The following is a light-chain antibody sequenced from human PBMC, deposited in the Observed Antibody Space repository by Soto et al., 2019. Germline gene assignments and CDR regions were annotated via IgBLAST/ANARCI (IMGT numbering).Light chain of an antibody. J-gene: IGKJ1*01. Sequence: DIQMTQSPSTLSASVGDRVTITCRASQSISPWLAWYQQKPGTAPKLLIYKASSLESGVPSRFSGSASGTEFTLTLSSLQPDDFATYYCQHYSGYSTFGQGTKV. CDR3: QHYSGYST. V-gene: IGKV1-5*03. CDR1: QSISPW. CDR2: KAS.